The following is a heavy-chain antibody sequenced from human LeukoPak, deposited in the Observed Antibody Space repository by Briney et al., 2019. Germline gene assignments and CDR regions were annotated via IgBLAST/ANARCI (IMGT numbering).Heavy chain of an antibody. Sequence: GGSLRLSCAASGFTVSSNYMSWVRQAPGKGQEWVSVIYSGGSTYYADSVKGRFTTSRDNSKNTLYLQMNSLRAEDTAVYYCARTGSPVYGSTWAQTYFDYWGQGTLVTVSS. J-gene: IGHJ4*02. CDR1: GFTVSSNY. CDR2: IYSGGST. CDR3: ARTGSPVYGSTWAQTYFDY. V-gene: IGHV3-53*01. D-gene: IGHD6-13*01.